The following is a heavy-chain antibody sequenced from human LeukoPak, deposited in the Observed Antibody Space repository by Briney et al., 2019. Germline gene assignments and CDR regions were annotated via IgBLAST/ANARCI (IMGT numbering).Heavy chain of an antibody. V-gene: IGHV3-23*01. CDR2: ISGSGETT. J-gene: IGHJ4*02. Sequence: GGSLRLSCAASGFTFSNYAMTWVRQAPGKGLEWVSSISGSGETTYYADSVKGRLSISRDNSKNTLFLQMNSLRAEDTALYYCAREQLVPTPLFDYWGQGTLVTVSS. D-gene: IGHD6-13*01. CDR3: AREQLVPTPLFDY. CDR1: GFTFSNYA.